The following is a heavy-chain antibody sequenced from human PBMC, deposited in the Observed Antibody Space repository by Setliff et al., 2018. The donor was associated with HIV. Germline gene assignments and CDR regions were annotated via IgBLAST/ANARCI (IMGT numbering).Heavy chain of an antibody. D-gene: IGHD2-2*01. CDR1: GYPFTSYG. Sequence: ASVKVSCKASGYPFTSYGISWVRQAPGQGLEWMGWISAYHGNTNYAQKLQGRVTMTTDTSTSTAFMELRSLRSDDTAVYYCARGPPIVVVPAALLTFDYWGQGTLVTVSS. CDR2: ISAYHGNT. J-gene: IGHJ4*02. V-gene: IGHV1-18*01. CDR3: ARGPPIVVVPAALLTFDY.